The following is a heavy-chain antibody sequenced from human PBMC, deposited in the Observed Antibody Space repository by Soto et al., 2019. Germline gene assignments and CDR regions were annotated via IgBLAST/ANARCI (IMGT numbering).Heavy chain of an antibody. CDR3: ANPPSLAVAFLRY. CDR1: GFTFSSYA. J-gene: IGHJ4*02. V-gene: IGHV3-23*01. CDR2: ISGSGGST. Sequence: PGGSLRLSCAASGFTFSSYAMSWVRQAPGKGLEWVSAISGSGGSTYYADSVKGRFTISRDNSKNTLYLQMNSLRAEDTAVYYCANPPSLAVAFLRYWGQGTLVTVSS. D-gene: IGHD6-19*01.